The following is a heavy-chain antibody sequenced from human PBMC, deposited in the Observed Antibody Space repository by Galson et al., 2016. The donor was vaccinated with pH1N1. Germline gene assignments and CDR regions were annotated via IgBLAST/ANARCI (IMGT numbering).Heavy chain of an antibody. D-gene: IGHD1-7*01. CDR2: TYYRSKSYN. CDR1: GDSVSTNSAA. Sequence: AISGDSVSTNSAAWNWIRQSPSRGLEWLGGTYYRSKSYNDYALSVKGRITINPDTSKNQFSLQLNSVTPEDTAVYYCARFPRDRNFPDYYNCLDVWGKGTTVTVSS. V-gene: IGHV6-1*01. J-gene: IGHJ6*03. CDR3: ARFPRDRNFPDYYNCLDV.